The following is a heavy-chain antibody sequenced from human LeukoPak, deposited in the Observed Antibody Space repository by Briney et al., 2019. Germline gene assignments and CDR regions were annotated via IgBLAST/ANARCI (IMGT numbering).Heavy chain of an antibody. Sequence: GASVKVSCKASGYTFTYYYMHWVRQAPGQGLEWMGWINPSSGGTNYAQKFQGRVTMTRDTSISTAYMELSRLRSDDTAAYYCATGRWGVDYWGQGTLVTVSS. CDR1: GYTFTYYY. D-gene: IGHD3-16*01. CDR2: INPSSGGT. CDR3: ATGRWGVDY. V-gene: IGHV1-2*02. J-gene: IGHJ4*02.